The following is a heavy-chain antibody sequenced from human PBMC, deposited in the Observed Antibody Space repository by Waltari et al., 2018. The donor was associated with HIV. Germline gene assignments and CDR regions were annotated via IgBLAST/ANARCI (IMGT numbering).Heavy chain of an antibody. CDR3: ARGRWRNRGPLPMDV. CDR1: GASFRDYY. Sequence: QVRLQQWGTGLLKSSETLSRTCAVYGASFRDYYWNWIRQSPGQGLQWIGEGNEVGGASYSPSFRSRVSMSMDASKNQFSLNLTSVTAADTAVYYCARGRWRNRGPLPMDVWAPGAMVIVSS. D-gene: IGHD3-10*01. V-gene: IGHV4-34*02. CDR2: GNEVGGA. J-gene: IGHJ6*02.